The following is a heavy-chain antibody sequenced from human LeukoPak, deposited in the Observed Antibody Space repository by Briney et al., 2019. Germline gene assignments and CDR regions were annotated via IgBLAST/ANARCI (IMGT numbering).Heavy chain of an antibody. CDR1: GFTFSSYS. CDR3: AKGDYDYGGFDP. D-gene: IGHD3-3*01. V-gene: IGHV3-33*06. Sequence: GGSLRLSCAASGFTFSSYSMNWVRQAPGKGLEWVAVIWYDGSNKYYADSVKGRFTISRDNSKNTLYLQMNSLRAEDTAVYYCAKGDYDYGGFDPWGQGTLVTVSS. J-gene: IGHJ5*02. CDR2: IWYDGSNK.